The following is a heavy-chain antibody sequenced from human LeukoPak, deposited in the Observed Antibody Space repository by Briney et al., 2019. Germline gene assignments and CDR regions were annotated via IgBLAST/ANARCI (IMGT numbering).Heavy chain of an antibody. CDR3: ARPQWLVEGHWFDP. CDR1: GGSISSSSYY. Sequence: SETLSLTCTVSGGSISSSSYYWSWIRQPPGKGLEWIGYIYTSGSTNYNPSPKSRVSISVDTSKNQFSLKLSSVTAADTAVYYCARPQWLVEGHWFDPWGQGTLVTVSS. V-gene: IGHV4-61*05. J-gene: IGHJ5*02. CDR2: IYTSGST. D-gene: IGHD6-19*01.